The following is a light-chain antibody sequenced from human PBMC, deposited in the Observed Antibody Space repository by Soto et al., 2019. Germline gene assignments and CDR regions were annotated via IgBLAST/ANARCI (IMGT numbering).Light chain of an antibody. CDR2: AAS. CDR3: QQSYSTQYT. Sequence: DIQMTQSPSSLSASVGDRVTITCRASQSISSYLNWYQQKPGKAPKLLIYAASSLQSGVPSRFSGSGSMTDFTLTISSLQTEDFATYYCQQSYSTQYTFGQGTKLEIK. J-gene: IGKJ2*01. CDR1: QSISSY. V-gene: IGKV1-39*01.